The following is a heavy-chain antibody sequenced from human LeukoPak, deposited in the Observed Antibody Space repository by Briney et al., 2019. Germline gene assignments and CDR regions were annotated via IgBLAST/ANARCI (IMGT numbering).Heavy chain of an antibody. J-gene: IGHJ6*01. Sequence: GGSLRLSCAASGGTFSSYWKHWGRHAPGKGVVWGSRINSDGSSTIYAESVKGRFTISRDNAKNTLYLQMNSLRAEDTAVYYCATGQGHGMDVWGHGTTVTVSS. CDR2: INSDGSST. V-gene: IGHV3-74*01. CDR3: ATGQGHGMDV. CDR1: GGTFSSYW. D-gene: IGHD1-14*01.